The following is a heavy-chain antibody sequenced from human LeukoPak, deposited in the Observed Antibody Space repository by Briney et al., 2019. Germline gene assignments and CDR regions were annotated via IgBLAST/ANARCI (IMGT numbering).Heavy chain of an antibody. CDR3: AGGHIVATISDAFDI. CDR1: GFTFSTFA. D-gene: IGHD5-12*01. CDR2: IFPSGGEI. J-gene: IGHJ3*02. Sequence: GGSLRLSCAASGFTFSTFAMIWVRQPPGKGLEWVSSIFPSGGEIHYADSVKGRFTISRDNAKNSLYLQMNSLRAGDTAVYYCAGGHIVATISDAFDIWGQGTMVTVSS. V-gene: IGHV3-21*01.